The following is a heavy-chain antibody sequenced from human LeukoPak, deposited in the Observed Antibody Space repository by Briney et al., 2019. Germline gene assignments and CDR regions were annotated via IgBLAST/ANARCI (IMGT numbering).Heavy chain of an antibody. D-gene: IGHD5-18*01. Sequence: PSETLSLTCAVYGGSFSGYYWSWIRQPPGKGLEWIGEINHSGSTNYNPSLKSRVTISVDTSKNQFSLKLSSVTAADTAVYYCAARGYSYGFDYWGQGTLVTVSS. CDR3: AARGYSYGFDY. J-gene: IGHJ4*02. V-gene: IGHV4-34*01. CDR2: INHSGST. CDR1: GGSFSGYY.